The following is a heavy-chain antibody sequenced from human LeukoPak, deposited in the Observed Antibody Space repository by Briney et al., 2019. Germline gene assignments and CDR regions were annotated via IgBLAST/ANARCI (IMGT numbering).Heavy chain of an antibody. Sequence: SETLSLTCAVYGGSFSGYYWSWIRQPPGKGLEWIGEINHSGSTNYNPSLKSRVTISVDTSKNQFSLKLSSVTAADTAVYYCARLRWYYGSGSYYTAEYFQHWGQGTLVTVSS. J-gene: IGHJ1*01. CDR3: ARLRWYYGSGSYYTAEYFQH. CDR2: INHSGST. V-gene: IGHV4-34*01. CDR1: GGSFSGYY. D-gene: IGHD3-10*01.